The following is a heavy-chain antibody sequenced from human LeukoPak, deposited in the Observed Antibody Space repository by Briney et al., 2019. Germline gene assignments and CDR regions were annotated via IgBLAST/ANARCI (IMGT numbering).Heavy chain of an antibody. CDR3: AKDRENYYDSSGYLY. J-gene: IGHJ4*02. D-gene: IGHD3-22*01. CDR1: GLSFSNYA. Sequence: HPGGSLRLSCAASGLSFSNYAMSWVRQAPGKGLEWVSAISGGGDYIFYSDSVKGRFTTSRDNSKNTVFLQMNSLRAEDTAVYYCAKDRENYYDSSGYLYWGQGTLVTVSS. CDR2: ISGGGDYI. V-gene: IGHV3-23*01.